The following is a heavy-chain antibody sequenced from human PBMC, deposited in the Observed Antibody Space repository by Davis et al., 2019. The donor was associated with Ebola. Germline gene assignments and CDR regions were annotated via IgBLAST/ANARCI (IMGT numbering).Heavy chain of an antibody. D-gene: IGHD3-3*01. J-gene: IGHJ3*02. V-gene: IGHV4-59*01. CDR1: GGSFSSYY. Sequence: MPSETLSLTCTVSGGSFSSYYWSWIRQSPGKGLEWIGYIYYSGSTNYNPSLGSRVTISIDTSKNQFSMKLNSVTAADTAVYYCARDRAVSGPQAFDIWGQGTMVTVSP. CDR3: ARDRAVSGPQAFDI. CDR2: IYYSGST.